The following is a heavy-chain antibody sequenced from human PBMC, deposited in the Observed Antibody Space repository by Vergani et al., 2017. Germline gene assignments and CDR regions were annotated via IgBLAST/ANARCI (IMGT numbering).Heavy chain of an antibody. J-gene: IGHJ4*02. D-gene: IGHD2-15*01. CDR3: ARVTPIGYCSGCSCYVFDY. Sequence: QVQLQESGPGLLKPSQTLSLPCTVSGGSISSGDYYWSWIRQPPGKGLEWIGYIFYSGSTYYTPSLKSRVTIAVDTSKNQFSLKLSSVTAADTAVYYCARVTPIGYCSGCSCYVFDYWGQGTLVTVSS. CDR1: GGSISSGDYY. V-gene: IGHV4-30-4*08. CDR2: IFYSGST.